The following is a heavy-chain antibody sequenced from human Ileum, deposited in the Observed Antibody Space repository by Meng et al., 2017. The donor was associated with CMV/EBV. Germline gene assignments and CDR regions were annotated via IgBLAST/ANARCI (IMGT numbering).Heavy chain of an antibody. D-gene: IGHD4-17*01. CDR2: IYPGDSET. Sequence: GESLKISCKGSGYSFTSYWIGWVRQTPGKGLEWMGIIYPGDSETRYSTSVQGQVTISGDKSISTAYLQWSSLKDSDTAMYYCARHLGATVTTLPSAPGHYYYYGMDVWGQGTPVTVSS. CDR3: ARHLGATVTTLPSAPGHYYYYGMDV. V-gene: IGHV5-51*01. J-gene: IGHJ6*02. CDR1: GYSFTSYW.